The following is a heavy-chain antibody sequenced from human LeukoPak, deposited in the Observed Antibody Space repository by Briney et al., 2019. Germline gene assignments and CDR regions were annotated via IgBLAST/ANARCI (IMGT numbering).Heavy chain of an antibody. Sequence: GGSLRLSCAASGFTFSSYAMSWVRQAPGKGLEWVSAISGSGGSTYYADSVKGRFTISRDNSKNTLYLQMNSLRAEDTAVYYCAKVRMCGSTSCYSSHGMDVWGQGTTVTVSS. CDR3: AKVRMCGSTSCYSSHGMDV. CDR1: GFTFSSYA. CDR2: ISGSGGST. V-gene: IGHV3-23*01. D-gene: IGHD2-2*02. J-gene: IGHJ6*02.